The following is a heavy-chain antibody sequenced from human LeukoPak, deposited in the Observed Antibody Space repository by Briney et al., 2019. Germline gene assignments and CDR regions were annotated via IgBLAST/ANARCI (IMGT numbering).Heavy chain of an antibody. CDR1: GGTFSSYA. CDR3: ATAPYYDFWSGYYTTYYYYMDV. Sequence: SVKVSCKASGGTFSSYAISWVRQAPGQGLEWMGGIIPIFGSANYAQKFQGRVTITADKSTSTAYMELSSLRSEDTAVYYCATAPYYDFWSGYYTTYYYYMDVWGKGTTVTVSS. J-gene: IGHJ6*03. V-gene: IGHV1-69*06. CDR2: IIPIFGSA. D-gene: IGHD3-3*01.